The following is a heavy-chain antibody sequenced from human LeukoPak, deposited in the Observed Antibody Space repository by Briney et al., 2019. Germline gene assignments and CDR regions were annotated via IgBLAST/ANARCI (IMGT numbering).Heavy chain of an antibody. CDR3: ARDLWYSSGWYHYYYYYMDV. CDR2: IKQDGSEK. CDR1: GFTFSSYW. J-gene: IGHJ6*03. Sequence: GGSLRLSCAASGFTFSSYWMSWVRQAPGKGQEWVANIKQDGSEKYYVDSVKGRFTISRDNAKNSLYLQMNSLRAEDTAVYYCARDLWYSSGWYHYYYYYMDVWGKGTTVTVSS. D-gene: IGHD6-19*01. V-gene: IGHV3-7*01.